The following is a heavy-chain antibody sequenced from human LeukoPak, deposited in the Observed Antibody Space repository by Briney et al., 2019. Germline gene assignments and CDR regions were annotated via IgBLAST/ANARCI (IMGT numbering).Heavy chain of an antibody. J-gene: IGHJ4*02. V-gene: IGHV3-21*01. CDR1: GFTFSTFH. CDR3: ARVAPRCYDSGVLKGYYFDY. D-gene: IGHD3-22*01. Sequence: GGSLRLSCAASGFTFSTFHMNWVRQAPRKGLEWVSPINPSMTYKYDGDSVKGRFTISRDNAKNSLYLQKNSLRADDTAVYYCARVAPRCYDSGVLKGYYFDYWGQGTLVTVSS. CDR2: INPSMTYK.